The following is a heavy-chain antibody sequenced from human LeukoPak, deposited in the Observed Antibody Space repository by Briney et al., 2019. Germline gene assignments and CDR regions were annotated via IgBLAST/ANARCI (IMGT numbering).Heavy chain of an antibody. CDR2: ISYDGSNK. CDR3: AKDLVAAAGTSHYYYGMDV. D-gene: IGHD6-13*01. V-gene: IGHV3-30*18. Sequence: GGSLRLSCAASGFTFSSYGMHWVRQAPGKGLEWVAVISYDGSNKYYADSVKGRFTISRDNSKNTLYLQMNSLRAEDTAVYYCAKDLVAAAGTSHYYYGMDVWAKGPRSPSP. CDR1: GFTFSSYG. J-gene: IGHJ6*02.